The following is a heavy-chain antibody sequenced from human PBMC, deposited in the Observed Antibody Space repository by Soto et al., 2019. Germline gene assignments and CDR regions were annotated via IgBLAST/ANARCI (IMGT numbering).Heavy chain of an antibody. Sequence: GGSLRLSCVASGFTFSRYGMHWVRQAPGKGLEWVAVIWNDGSKQVYDDSVKGRFTISRDNSKNTLYLEMDSLRDEDTSVYYCARDDDYEANAIDLWGQGTLVTVSS. CDR3: ARDDDYEANAIDL. CDR2: IWNDGSKQ. V-gene: IGHV3-33*01. CDR1: GFTFSRYG. D-gene: IGHD4-17*01. J-gene: IGHJ5*02.